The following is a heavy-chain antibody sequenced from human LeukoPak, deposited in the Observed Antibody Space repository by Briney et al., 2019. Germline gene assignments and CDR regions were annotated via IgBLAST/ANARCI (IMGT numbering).Heavy chain of an antibody. Sequence: PGGSLRLSCAASGFTFSSYSMNWVRQAPGKGLEWVSSISSSSSYIYYADSVKGRFTISRDNAKNSLYLQMNSLRAEDTAVYYCARGAPQYGDYVIQRAFDIWGQGTMVAVSS. CDR3: ARGAPQYGDYVIQRAFDI. D-gene: IGHD4-17*01. CDR1: GFTFSSYS. J-gene: IGHJ3*02. V-gene: IGHV3-21*01. CDR2: ISSSSSYI.